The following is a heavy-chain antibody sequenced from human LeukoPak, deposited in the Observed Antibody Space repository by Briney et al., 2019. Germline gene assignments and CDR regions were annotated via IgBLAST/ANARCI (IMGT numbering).Heavy chain of an antibody. J-gene: IGHJ6*03. D-gene: IGHD6-13*01. Sequence: SETLSLTCAVYGGSFSGYYWSWIRQPPGKGLEWIGEINHSGSTNYNPSLKSRVTISVDTSKNQFSLRLSSVTAADTAVYYCARDRGSPVAGKVRDSYLYYYYMDVWGKGTTVTVSS. CDR3: ARDRGSPVAGKVRDSYLYYYYMDV. CDR1: GGSFSGYY. CDR2: INHSGST. V-gene: IGHV4-34*01.